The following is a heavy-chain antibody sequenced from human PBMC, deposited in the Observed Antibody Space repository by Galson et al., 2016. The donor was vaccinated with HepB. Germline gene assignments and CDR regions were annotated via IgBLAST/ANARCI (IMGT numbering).Heavy chain of an antibody. J-gene: IGHJ4*02. Sequence: SLRLSCAASGFTFSHYSLHWVRQAPGKGLEWVAVSSRNENLKYYEASVKGRFTVSREKSKNTLYLQMSSLQTEDTAVYYCAKEHNTSWPNLDYWGQGTLVIVSS. CDR1: GFTFSHYS. V-gene: IGHV3-30*18. CDR2: SSRNENLK. D-gene: IGHD2-15*01. CDR3: AKEHNTSWPNLDY.